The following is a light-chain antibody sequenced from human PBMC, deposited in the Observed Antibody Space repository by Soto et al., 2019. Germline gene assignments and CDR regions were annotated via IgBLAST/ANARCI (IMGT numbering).Light chain of an antibody. V-gene: IGLV2-11*01. CDR3: CSYAGSSTHVV. Sequence: QSVLTQPRSVSGSPGQSVTISCTGTSSDVGGYNYVSWYQQHPGKAPKLMIYDVSKRPSGVPDRFSGSKSGNTASLTISGLQAEDEADYYCCSYAGSSTHVVFGGGTKLTVL. CDR2: DVS. CDR1: SSDVGGYNY. J-gene: IGLJ2*01.